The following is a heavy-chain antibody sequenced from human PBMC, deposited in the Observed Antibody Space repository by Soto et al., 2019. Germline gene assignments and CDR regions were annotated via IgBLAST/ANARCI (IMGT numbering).Heavy chain of an antibody. CDR1: GFSVSLNY. J-gene: IGHJ6*02. Sequence: GGSLRLSCAASGFSVSLNYMSWVRQAPGKGLEWVSVIYSGGTTFYADSVKGRFTISRDSSTNTLFLQMDSLRADDTAVYYCARAGIDIDVCYYYYALDVWGQGTAVTVSS. V-gene: IGHV3-66*01. CDR3: ARAGIDIDVCYYYYALDV. D-gene: IGHD6-13*01. CDR2: IYSGGTT.